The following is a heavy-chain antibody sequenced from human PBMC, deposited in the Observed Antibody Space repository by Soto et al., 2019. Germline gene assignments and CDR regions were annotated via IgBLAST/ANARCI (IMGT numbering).Heavy chain of an antibody. Sequence: PGGSLRLSCAASGFSFSDYYMSWVRQSPGKGLEWISHISSLSGNTDYADSVKGRFTISRDDARKALYLEMTTLRVEDTALYYCARVAGIAAAGPFDSWGQGTLVTVSS. CDR3: ARVAGIAAAGPFDS. D-gene: IGHD6-13*01. J-gene: IGHJ4*02. V-gene: IGHV3-11*06. CDR1: GFSFSDYY. CDR2: ISSLSGNT.